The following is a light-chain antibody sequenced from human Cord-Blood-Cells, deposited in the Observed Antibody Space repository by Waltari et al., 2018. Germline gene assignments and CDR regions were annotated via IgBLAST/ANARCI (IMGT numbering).Light chain of an antibody. J-gene: IGKJ4*01. Sequence: DIVMTQSPDSLAVSLGERATINCKSSQSVLYSSNNKNYLAWYQQKTGQPPKLLIYWASTLESGVPDRFSGSGSGTDFTLTISSLQAEDVAVYYCQQYYSTPLTFGGGTKVEIK. CDR3: QQYYSTPLT. CDR2: WAS. CDR1: QSVLYSSNNKNY. V-gene: IGKV4-1*01.